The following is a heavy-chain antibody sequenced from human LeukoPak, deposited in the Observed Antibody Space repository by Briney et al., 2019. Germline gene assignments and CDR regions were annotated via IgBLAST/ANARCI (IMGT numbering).Heavy chain of an antibody. CDR3: ARDGDSSLFDY. CDR1: GGSISSYY. Sequence: SETLSLTCTVSGGSISSYYWSWIRQPPGKGLEWIGYIYYSGSTNYNPSLKSRVTISVDTSKNQFSLKLSSVTAADTAVYYCARDGDSSLFDYWGQGTLVTVSS. V-gene: IGHV4-59*01. D-gene: IGHD6-13*01. J-gene: IGHJ4*02. CDR2: IYYSGST.